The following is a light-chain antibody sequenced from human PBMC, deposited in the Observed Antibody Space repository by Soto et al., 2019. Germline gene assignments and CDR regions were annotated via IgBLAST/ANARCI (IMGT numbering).Light chain of an antibody. CDR2: AAS. Sequence: DIQMTQSPSSLSASVGDRVTITCRASQGISNFLAWYQQKPRKVPKLLIYAASTLQSGVPSRFSGSGSGTDFTLTISSLQPDEFANYYCKKYDKAPQTFGQGTKVEIK. V-gene: IGKV1-27*01. J-gene: IGKJ1*01. CDR1: QGISNF. CDR3: KKYDKAPQT.